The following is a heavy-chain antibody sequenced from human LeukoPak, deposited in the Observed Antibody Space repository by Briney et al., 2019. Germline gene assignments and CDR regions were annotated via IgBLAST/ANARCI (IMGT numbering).Heavy chain of an antibody. Sequence: GGSLRLSCVASGFTFNTYWIHWVRQGPGKGLVWVSLTSADGTTTTYANSVKGRFTVSRDNARNTLYLQMNSLRGEDAAVYYCARGLAGAYRIMDVWGQGTTVTVSS. CDR1: GFTFNTYW. J-gene: IGHJ6*02. CDR3: ARGLAGAYRIMDV. V-gene: IGHV3-74*01. D-gene: IGHD6-19*01. CDR2: TSADGTTT.